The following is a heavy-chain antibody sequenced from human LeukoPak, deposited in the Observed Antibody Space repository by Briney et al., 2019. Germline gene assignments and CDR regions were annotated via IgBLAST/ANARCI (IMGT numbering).Heavy chain of an antibody. Sequence: GGSLRLSCAASGFTFSSYGMHWARQAPGKGLEWVAVIWYDGSNKYYADSVKGRFTISRDNSKNTLYLQMNSLKTEDTAVYYCTTAGLLRFLEWFPSYWGQGTLVTVSS. CDR3: TTAGLLRFLEWFPSY. J-gene: IGHJ4*02. CDR1: GFTFSSYG. CDR2: IWYDGSNK. V-gene: IGHV3-33*01. D-gene: IGHD3-3*01.